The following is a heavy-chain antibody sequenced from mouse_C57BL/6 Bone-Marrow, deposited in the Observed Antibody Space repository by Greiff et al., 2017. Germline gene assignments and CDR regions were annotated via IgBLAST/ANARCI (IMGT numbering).Heavy chain of an antibody. J-gene: IGHJ4*01. Sequence: VQLQQSGAELVRPGASVKLSCTASGFNIKDDYMHWVKQRPEQGLEWIGWIEPENGDTEYASKFPGKGTITADTSSKTACLQHSSLTSEDTGDCYCSGGGAVDYWGQGTSVTVSS. V-gene: IGHV14-4*01. CDR1: GFNIKDDY. CDR3: SGGGAVDY. CDR2: IEPENGDT. D-gene: IGHD6-1*01.